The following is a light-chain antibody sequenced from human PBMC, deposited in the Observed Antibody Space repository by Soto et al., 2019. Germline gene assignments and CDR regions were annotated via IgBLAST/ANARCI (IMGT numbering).Light chain of an antibody. Sequence: QSVLTQPPSVSGAPGQRVTISCTGSRSNIGTGYDVHWYQQLPGTAPKLLIYGNSNRPSGVPDRFSGSKSGTSASLAITGLQAEDEADYYCAAWDASLSGHVFGAGTKVTVL. CDR3: AAWDASLSGHV. V-gene: IGLV1-40*01. CDR1: RSNIGTGYD. CDR2: GNS. J-gene: IGLJ1*01.